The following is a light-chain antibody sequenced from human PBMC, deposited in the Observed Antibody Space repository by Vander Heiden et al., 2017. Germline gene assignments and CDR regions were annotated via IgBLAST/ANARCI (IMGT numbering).Light chain of an antibody. Sequence: EIVLTQSPATLSLSPGERATLSCRASQSVSSYLAWYQQKPGQAPRLLIYDASNSATGIPARFSGSGPGTDFTLTISSLDPEDFAVYYCQQRSNWPHTFGGGTKVEIK. CDR2: DAS. CDR1: QSVSSY. V-gene: IGKV3D-11*02. J-gene: IGKJ4*01. CDR3: QQRSNWPHT.